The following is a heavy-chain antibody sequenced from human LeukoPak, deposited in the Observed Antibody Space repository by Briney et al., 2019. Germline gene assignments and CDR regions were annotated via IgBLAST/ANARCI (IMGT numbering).Heavy chain of an antibody. J-gene: IGHJ4*02. D-gene: IGHD2-8*01. CDR2: INTDGSIT. V-gene: IGHV3-74*01. CDR1: GFTFSSYW. Sequence: GGSLRLSCAASGFTFSSYWMHWVRQAPGKGLVWVARINTDGSITGYTDSVKGRFAISRDNAKNTLYLQMNSLRVEDTAVYYCAHFGIEWANDCWGQGTLVTVSP. CDR3: AHFGIEWANDC.